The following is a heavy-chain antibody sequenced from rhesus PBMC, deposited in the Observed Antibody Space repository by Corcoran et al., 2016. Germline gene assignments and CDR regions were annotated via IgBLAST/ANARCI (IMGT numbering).Heavy chain of an antibody. CDR3: ARGGCSGSGCYAMY. J-gene: IGHJ4*01. V-gene: IGHV3-59*01. Sequence: EVQLVESGGGLDKPGGSLRLSCAAPGFTLRAYYSHGVGQASGKGLEWVSRIKNGGGSTWYADSVKGRFTISRENAKNTLYLQMDSLRAEDTAVYYCARGGCSGSGCYAMYWGQGVLVTVSS. CDR1: GFTLRAYY. CDR2: IKNGGGST. D-gene: IGHD2-21*01.